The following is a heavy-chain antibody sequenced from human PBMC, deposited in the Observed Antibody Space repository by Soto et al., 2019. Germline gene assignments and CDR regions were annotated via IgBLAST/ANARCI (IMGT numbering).Heavy chain of an antibody. Sequence: SGPTLFNPTQALTLTCTFSGFSLSTTGVGVGWIRQPRGKALEWLALIYWDDDKRYSPSLKSRLTITKDTSKNQVVLTMTNMDPVDAATYYCARSWWELLHLDVWGQGTAVTVSS. V-gene: IGHV2-5*02. CDR3: ARSWWELLHLDV. D-gene: IGHD1-26*01. CDR2: IYWDDDK. CDR1: GFSLSTTGVG. J-gene: IGHJ6*02.